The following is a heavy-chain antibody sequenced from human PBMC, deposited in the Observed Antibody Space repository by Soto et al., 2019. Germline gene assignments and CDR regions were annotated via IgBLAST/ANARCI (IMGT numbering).Heavy chain of an antibody. CDR3: ARGRGYYYDSSGYGD. J-gene: IGHJ4*02. Sequence: QLQLQESGPGLVKPSETLSLTCTVSGGSISSSSYYWGWIRQPPGKGLEWIGSIYYSGSTYYNPSLKSRVTISVDTSKNQFSLKLSSVTAADTAVYYCARGRGYYYDSSGYGDWGQGTLVTVSS. CDR1: GGSISSSSYY. D-gene: IGHD3-22*01. CDR2: IYYSGST. V-gene: IGHV4-39*01.